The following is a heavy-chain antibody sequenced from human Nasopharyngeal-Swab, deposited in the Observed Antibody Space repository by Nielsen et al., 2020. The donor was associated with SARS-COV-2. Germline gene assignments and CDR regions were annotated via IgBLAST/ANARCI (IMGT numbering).Heavy chain of an antibody. CDR2: ITSSSSTR. Sequence: GESLKISCAASGFAFIDYSMDWVRQAPGKGLEWVSYITSSSSTRYYADSVKGRFTVSRDNAKNSLYLQMSSLRDEDTAVYYCVREVESTGATYLDYWGLGTRVTVSS. CDR1: GFAFIDYS. J-gene: IGHJ4*02. D-gene: IGHD1-26*01. V-gene: IGHV3-48*02. CDR3: VREVESTGATYLDY.